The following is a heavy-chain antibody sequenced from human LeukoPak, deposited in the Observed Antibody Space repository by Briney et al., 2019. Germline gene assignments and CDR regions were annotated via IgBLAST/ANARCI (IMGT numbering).Heavy chain of an antibody. D-gene: IGHD3-3*01. V-gene: IGHV1-69*06. CDR1: GGTFSSYA. CDR3: ARAIQAEYDFWSGYNHEVYYYYMDV. J-gene: IGHJ6*03. CDR2: IIPNFGTA. Sequence: ASVKVSCKASGGTFSSYAISWVRQAPGQGLEWMGGIIPNFGTANYAQKFQGRVTITADKSTSTAYMELSSLRSEDTAVCYCARAIQAEYDFWSGYNHEVYYYYMDVWGKGTTVTVSS.